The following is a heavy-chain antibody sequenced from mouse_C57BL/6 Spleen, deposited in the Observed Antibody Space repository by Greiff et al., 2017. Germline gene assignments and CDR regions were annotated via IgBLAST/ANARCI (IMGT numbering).Heavy chain of an antibody. CDR3: ARESYDGYLFAY. CDR2: INPSNGGT. D-gene: IGHD2-3*01. Sequence: VQLQQPGTELVKPGASVKLSCKASGYTFTSYWMHWVKQRPGQGLEWIGNINPSNGGTNYNEKFKSKAALTVDKSSSTAYMQLSSLTSEDSAVYYCARESYDGYLFAYWGQGTLVTVSA. V-gene: IGHV1-53*01. J-gene: IGHJ3*01. CDR1: GYTFTSYW.